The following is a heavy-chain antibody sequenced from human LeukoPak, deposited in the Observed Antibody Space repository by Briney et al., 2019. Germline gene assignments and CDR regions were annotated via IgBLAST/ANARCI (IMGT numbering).Heavy chain of an antibody. J-gene: IGHJ3*02. CDR2: IAYDGSSE. CDR3: AKDQGIAVAGTDDAFDI. CDR1: GFTFSNYG. Sequence: GGSLRLSCAASGFTFSNYGMHWVRQAPGKGLEWVAVIAYDGSSEYYAEFVKGRFTISRDNSKNTLYLQMYSLRAEDTAVYFCAKDQGIAVAGTDDAFDIWGQGTRVTVSS. V-gene: IGHV3-30*18. D-gene: IGHD6-19*01.